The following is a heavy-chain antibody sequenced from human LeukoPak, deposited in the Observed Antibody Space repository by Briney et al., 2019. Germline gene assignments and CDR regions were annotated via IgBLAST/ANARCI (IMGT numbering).Heavy chain of an antibody. D-gene: IGHD3-9*01. CDR2: ISYDGSNK. J-gene: IGHJ4*02. V-gene: IGHV3-30-3*01. CDR1: GFTFSSYA. Sequence: GRSLRLSCAASGFTFSSYAMHWVRQAPGKGLEWVAVISYDGSNKYYADSVRGRFTISRDNAKKSMYLQMNSLRAGDTAVYYCAREEYYDFLHPADYWGQGTLVTVSS. CDR3: AREEYYDFLHPADY.